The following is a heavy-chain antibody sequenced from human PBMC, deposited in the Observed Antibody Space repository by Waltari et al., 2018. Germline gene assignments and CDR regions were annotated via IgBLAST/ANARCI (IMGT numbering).Heavy chain of an antibody. V-gene: IGHV3-33*01. CDR3: ALAYCGGDCYWGAYY. D-gene: IGHD2-21*02. CDR2: IWYDGSNK. Sequence: QVQLVESGGGVVQPGRSLRLSCAASGFTFSSYGMHWVRQAPGKGLEWVAVIWYDGSNKYYADSVKGRFTISRDNSKNTLYLQMNSLRAEDTAVYYCALAYCGGDCYWGAYYWGQGTLVTVSS. J-gene: IGHJ4*02. CDR1: GFTFSSYG.